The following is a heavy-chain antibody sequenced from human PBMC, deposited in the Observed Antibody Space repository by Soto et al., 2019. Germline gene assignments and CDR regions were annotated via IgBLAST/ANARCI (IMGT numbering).Heavy chain of an antibody. J-gene: IGHJ4*02. Sequence: QVKLVQSGAEVKKPGPSVKASCKASGYTFTSYAMHCVRQATGQRLEWMGWINAGNGNTKYSQKFQGRVTITRDTSASTAYMELSSLRSEDTAVYYCARSITLSGDYWGQGTLVTVSS. CDR3: ARSITLSGDY. CDR2: INAGNGNT. V-gene: IGHV1-3*01. D-gene: IGHD1-20*01. CDR1: GYTFTSYA.